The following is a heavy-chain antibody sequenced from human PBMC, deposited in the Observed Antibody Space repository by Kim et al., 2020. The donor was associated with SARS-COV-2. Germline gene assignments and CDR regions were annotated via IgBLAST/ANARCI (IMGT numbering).Heavy chain of an antibody. V-gene: IGHV3-23*01. CDR2: IRYSGGST. J-gene: IGHJ4*01. D-gene: IGHD7-27*01. CDR3: ANQLGTTEPFDS. Sequence: GGSLRLSCAASGFTFSSYAMSWVRQAPGKGLEWLSAIRYSGGSTYYADSVNGRLIISSDISKNTLYLQMNSLTAEDTALYYCANQLGTTEPFDSLGHGT. CDR1: GFTFSSYA.